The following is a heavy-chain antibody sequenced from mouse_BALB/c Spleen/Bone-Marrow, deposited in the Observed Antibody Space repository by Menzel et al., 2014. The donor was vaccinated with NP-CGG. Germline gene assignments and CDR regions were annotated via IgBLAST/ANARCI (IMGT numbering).Heavy chain of an antibody. CDR2: INPNTDGT. V-gene: IGHV1-26*01. J-gene: IGHJ2*01. Sequence: VHVKQSGPELVKPGTSVKMSCKASGYTFXDYYMIWVRQSHGKSLEWIGHINPNTDGTFYNQKFKGKATLTVDKSSSTAYMQLNSLTSEDSAVYYCARSRYFDNWGQGTTLTVSS. D-gene: IGHD3-3*01. CDR3: ARSRYFDN. CDR1: GYTFXDYY.